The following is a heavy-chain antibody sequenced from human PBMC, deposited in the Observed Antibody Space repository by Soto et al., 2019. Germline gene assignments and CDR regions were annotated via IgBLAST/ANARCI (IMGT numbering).Heavy chain of an antibody. V-gene: IGHV3-33*06. J-gene: IGHJ6*02. CDR1: GFTFSSYG. CDR2: IWYDGTNK. Sequence: GGSLRLSCAASGFTFSSYGMHWVRQAPGKGLEWVAVIWYDGTNKYYADSVKGRFTISRDNSKNTLYLQMNSLRAEDTALYYCAKDRSSTLDGMDVWGQGTTVTVSS. CDR3: AKDRSSTLDGMDV. D-gene: IGHD6-13*01.